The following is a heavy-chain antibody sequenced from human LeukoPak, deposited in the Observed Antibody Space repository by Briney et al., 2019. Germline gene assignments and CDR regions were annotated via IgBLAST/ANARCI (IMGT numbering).Heavy chain of an antibody. V-gene: IGHV3-23*01. Sequence: GGSLRLSCAASGFTFGSYGMSWVRQAPGKGLQWVSAISGSGDSTFYADSVKGRFTISRDNSKNTLYLQMNSLRAEDTAVYYCAKIVGATTYYYYYYYMDVWGKGTTVTISS. CDR1: GFTFGSYG. D-gene: IGHD1-26*01. J-gene: IGHJ6*03. CDR3: AKIVGATTYYYYYYYMDV. CDR2: ISGSGDST.